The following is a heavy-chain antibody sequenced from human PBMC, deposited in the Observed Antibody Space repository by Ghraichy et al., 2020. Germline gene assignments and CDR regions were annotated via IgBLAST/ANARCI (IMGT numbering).Heavy chain of an antibody. CDR3: ARGSPTVTPNWFDP. V-gene: IGHV4-34*01. J-gene: IGHJ5*02. CDR2: INHSGST. D-gene: IGHD4-17*01. CDR1: GGSFSGYY. Sequence: SETRSLTCAVYGGSFSGYYWSWIRQPPGKGLEWIGEINHSGSTNYNPSLKSRVTISVDTSKNQFSLKLSSVTAADTAVYYCARGSPTVTPNWFDPWGQGTLVTVSS.